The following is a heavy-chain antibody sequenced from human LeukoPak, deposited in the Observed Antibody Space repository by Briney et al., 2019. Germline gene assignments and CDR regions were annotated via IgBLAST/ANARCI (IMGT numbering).Heavy chain of an antibody. CDR3: ARERFGRVFDY. Sequence: SETLSITCTVSGVSISSYYWSWIRQPPGKGLEWIGYIYYSGSTYYNPSLKSRVTISVDTSKNQFSLKLSSVTAADTAMYYCARERFGRVFDYWGQGTLVTVSS. CDR1: GVSISSYY. V-gene: IGHV4-59*01. CDR2: IYYSGST. J-gene: IGHJ4*02. D-gene: IGHD3-10*01.